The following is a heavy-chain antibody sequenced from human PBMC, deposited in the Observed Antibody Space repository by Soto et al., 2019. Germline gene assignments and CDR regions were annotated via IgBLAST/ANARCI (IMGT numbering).Heavy chain of an antibody. J-gene: IGHJ6*02. D-gene: IGHD3-10*01. Sequence: PSETLSLTCTVSGGSISSSSYYWGWIRQPPGKGLEWIGSIYYNGSTYYNPSLKSRVTISVDTSKNQFSLKLSSVTAADTAVYYCARHRRSGSYYNPHYYYGMDVWGQGTTVTVSS. CDR3: ARHRRSGSYYNPHYYYGMDV. CDR1: GGSISSSSYY. CDR2: IYYNGST. V-gene: IGHV4-39*01.